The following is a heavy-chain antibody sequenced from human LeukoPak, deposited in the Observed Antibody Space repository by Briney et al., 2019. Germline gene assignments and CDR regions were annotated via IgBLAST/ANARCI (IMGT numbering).Heavy chain of an antibody. D-gene: IGHD2-21*01. CDR1: GFTFSGSW. J-gene: IGHJ4*02. CDR2: IKTDGSDE. Sequence: PGGSLRLSCAASGFTFSGSWMSWVRLAPGKGLEWVANIKTDGSDEYYVDSVKGRFTISRDNTKNSLYLQMNSLRAEDTAVYYCACVFIVRDRSIFDSWGQGTLVTVSS. CDR3: ACVFIVRDRSIFDS. V-gene: IGHV3-7*01.